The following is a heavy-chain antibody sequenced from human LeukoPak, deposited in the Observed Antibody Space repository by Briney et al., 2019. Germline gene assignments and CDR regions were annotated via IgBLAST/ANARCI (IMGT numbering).Heavy chain of an antibody. D-gene: IGHD1/OR15-1a*01. CDR1: GGSISSSSYS. CDR3: ARLVPLHLWNKKRPYYFDY. V-gene: IGHV4-39*01. CDR2: SGST. Sequence: SETLSLTCTVSGGSISSSSYSWVWIRQPPGKGLEWIGNSGSTDYNPSLKSRVTISVDTSKNQFSLKLTSVTAADTAVYYCARLVPLHLWNKKRPYYFDYWGQGTLVTVSS. J-gene: IGHJ4*02.